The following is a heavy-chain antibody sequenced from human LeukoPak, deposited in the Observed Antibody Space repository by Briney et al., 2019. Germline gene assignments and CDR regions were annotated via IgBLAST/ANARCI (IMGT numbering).Heavy chain of an antibody. CDR3: ARGTHYYDSSGYKAFDY. D-gene: IGHD3-22*01. CDR2: IIPIFGTA. J-gene: IGHJ4*02. Sequence: SVKVSCKASGGTFSSYAISWVRQAPGQGLEWMGGIIPIFGTANYAQKFQGRVTITTDESTSTAYMELSSLRSEDTAVYYCARGTHYYDSSGYKAFDYWGQGTLVTVSS. V-gene: IGHV1-69*05. CDR1: GGTFSSYA.